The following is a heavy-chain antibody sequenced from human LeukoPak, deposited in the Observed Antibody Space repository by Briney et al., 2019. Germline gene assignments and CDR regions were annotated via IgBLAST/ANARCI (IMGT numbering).Heavy chain of an antibody. V-gene: IGHV3-43*02. D-gene: IGHD2-15*01. Sequence: GGSLRLSCAASGFMFDDSAMHWVRQAPGKGLEWVCLISGDGVSTFYADSVKGRFTISRDNSKNSLSLQMDSLTTEDTALYYCAKEGYSHTSNYFDNWGQGILVTVSS. CDR1: GFMFDDSA. J-gene: IGHJ4*02. CDR2: ISGDGVST. CDR3: AKEGYSHTSNYFDN.